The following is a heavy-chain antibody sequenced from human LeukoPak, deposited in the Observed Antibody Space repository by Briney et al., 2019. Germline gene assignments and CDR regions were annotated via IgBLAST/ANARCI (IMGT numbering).Heavy chain of an antibody. CDR3: ARHYYDSSGYPI. CDR2: IYYSGST. J-gene: IGHJ3*02. CDR1: GGSFSGYY. D-gene: IGHD3-22*01. Sequence: PSETLSLTCAVYGGSFSGYYWGWIRQPPGKGLEWIGSIYYSGSTYYNPSLKSRVTISVDTSKNQFSLKLSSVTAADTAVYYCARHYYDSSGYPIWGQGTMVTVSS. V-gene: IGHV4-39*01.